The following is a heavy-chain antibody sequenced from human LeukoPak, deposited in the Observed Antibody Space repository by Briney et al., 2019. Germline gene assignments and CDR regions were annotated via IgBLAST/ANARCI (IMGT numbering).Heavy chain of an antibody. V-gene: IGHV4-34*01. J-gene: IGHJ5*02. CDR1: GGSFSGYY. CDR3: ARVARGYSFVVFQRYNWFDP. CDR2: INHSGST. D-gene: IGHD5-18*01. Sequence: SETLSLTCAVYGGSFSGYYWSWIRQPPGKGLEWIGEINHSGSTNYNPSLKSRVTISVGTSKNQFSLKLSSVTAADTAVYYCARVARGYSFVVFQRYNWFDPWGQGTLVTVSS.